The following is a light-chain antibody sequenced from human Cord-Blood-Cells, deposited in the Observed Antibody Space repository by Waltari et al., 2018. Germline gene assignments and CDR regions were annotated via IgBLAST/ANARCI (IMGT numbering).Light chain of an antibody. CDR3: QQSYSTPLT. Sequence: DIQMTQSPSSLSASVGDRVTITSRASQSISSYLNWDQQKPGNAPKLLIYAASSLQSGVPSRFSGSGSGTDFTLTISSLQPEDFATYYCQQSYSTPLTFGGGTKVEIK. CDR1: QSISSY. V-gene: IGKV1-39*01. CDR2: AAS. J-gene: IGKJ4*01.